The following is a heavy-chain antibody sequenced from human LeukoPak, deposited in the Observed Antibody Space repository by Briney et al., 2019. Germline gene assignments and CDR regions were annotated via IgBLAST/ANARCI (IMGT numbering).Heavy chain of an antibody. Sequence: GGSLRLSCAASGFTFSSYAMSWVRQAPGNGLEWVSLISDSGGTTFYADSVKGRFTISRDNSKNTLYLQMNSLRAEDTAVYYCVRVPEIGPYWYFDLWGRGTLVTVSS. CDR2: ISDSGGTT. J-gene: IGHJ2*01. CDR1: GFTFSSYA. V-gene: IGHV3-23*01. CDR3: VRVPEIGPYWYFDL. D-gene: IGHD3-10*01.